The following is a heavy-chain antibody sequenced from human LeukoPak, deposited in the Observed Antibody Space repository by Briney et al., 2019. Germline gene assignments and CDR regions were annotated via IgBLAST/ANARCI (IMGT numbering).Heavy chain of an antibody. D-gene: IGHD6-13*01. Sequence: GGSLRLSCAASGFTFSSYGMHWVRQAPGKGLEWVAVVSYDGSNQYYADSVKGRLTISRDNSKNTLYLQMNSLSAEDTALYYCAKETLVSTWYFFDYWGQGTLVTVSS. CDR1: GFTFSSYG. J-gene: IGHJ4*02. CDR3: AKETLVSTWYFFDY. CDR2: VSYDGSNQ. V-gene: IGHV3-30*18.